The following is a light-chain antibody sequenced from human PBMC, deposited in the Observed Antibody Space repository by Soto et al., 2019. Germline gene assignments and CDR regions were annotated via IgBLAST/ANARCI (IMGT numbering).Light chain of an antibody. CDR2: GTS. CDR1: QSVSGTY. V-gene: IGKV3-20*01. J-gene: IGKJ2*01. Sequence: EIVLTQSPGTLSLSLGERATLSCRASQSVSGTYSAWYQQKPGQAPRLLIYGTSNRAAGIPDRFSGSGSGTDFSLPISRLEPEDFAVYYCHHDGSSPPDTFGQGTKLEIK. CDR3: HHDGSSPPDT.